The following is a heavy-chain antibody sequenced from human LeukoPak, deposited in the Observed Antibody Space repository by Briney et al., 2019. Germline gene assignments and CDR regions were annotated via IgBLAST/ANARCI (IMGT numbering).Heavy chain of an antibody. V-gene: IGHV4-34*01. CDR3: ARGYSSGWYYFDY. CDR1: GFTFDDYG. CDR2: INHSGST. Sequence: GSLRLSCAASGFTFDDYGMSWVRQAPGKGLEWIGEINHSGSTNYNPSLKSRVTISVDTSKNQFSLKLSSVTAADTAVYYCARGYSSGWYYFDYWGQGTLVTVSS. D-gene: IGHD6-19*01. J-gene: IGHJ4*02.